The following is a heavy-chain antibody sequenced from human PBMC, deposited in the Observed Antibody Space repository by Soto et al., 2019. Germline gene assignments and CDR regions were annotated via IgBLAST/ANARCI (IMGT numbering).Heavy chain of an antibody. V-gene: IGHV4-59*01. J-gene: IGHJ6*02. D-gene: IGHD6-13*01. Sequence: PSETLSLTWTVSYGSISSYYWSWIRKHPFKGLECIGYIYYSGSTNYNPSLKSRVTISVDTSKNQFSLKLSSVTAADTAVYYCAISIAAAQGYYYYGMDVWGQGTTVTVSS. CDR1: YGSISSYY. CDR2: IYYSGST. CDR3: AISIAAAQGYYYYGMDV.